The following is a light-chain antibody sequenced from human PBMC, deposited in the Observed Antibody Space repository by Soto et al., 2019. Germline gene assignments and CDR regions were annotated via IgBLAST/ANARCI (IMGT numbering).Light chain of an antibody. Sequence: DIVLTQSPGTLSLSPGERATLSCRASQSVSSNYLAWYQQKPGQAPRLLIYGASSRATGTPDRFSGSGSGTDFTRTISRLEPEDFAVYYCQQYASSPPVTFGPGTKVDIK. V-gene: IGKV3-20*01. CDR2: GAS. CDR3: QQYASSPPVT. CDR1: QSVSSNY. J-gene: IGKJ3*01.